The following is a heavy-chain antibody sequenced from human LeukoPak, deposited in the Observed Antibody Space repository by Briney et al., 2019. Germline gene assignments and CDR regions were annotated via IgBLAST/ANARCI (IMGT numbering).Heavy chain of an antibody. CDR3: ARDNSGYSYGSPDY. J-gene: IGHJ4*02. Sequence: GGSLRLSCAASGFTFSSYAMHWVRQAPGKGLEWVAIISYDGSNKYYADSVKGRFTISRDNSKNTLYLQMNSLRAEDTAVYYCARDNSGYSYGSPDYWGQGTLVTVSS. D-gene: IGHD5-18*01. V-gene: IGHV3-30*04. CDR2: ISYDGSNK. CDR1: GFTFSSYA.